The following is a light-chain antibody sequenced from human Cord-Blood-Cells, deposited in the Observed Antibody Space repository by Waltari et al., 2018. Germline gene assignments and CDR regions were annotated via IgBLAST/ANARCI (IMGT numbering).Light chain of an antibody. CDR3: QQYNSYWT. CDR1: QSISSW. J-gene: IGKJ1*01. Sequence: DIQMTQSPSTLSASVGDRVTIPCRASQSISSWLAWYQQKPGKAPKLLIYKASSLESGVPSRFSGSGSGTEFTLTISSRQPDDFATYYCQQYNSYWTFGQGTKVEIK. CDR2: KAS. V-gene: IGKV1-5*03.